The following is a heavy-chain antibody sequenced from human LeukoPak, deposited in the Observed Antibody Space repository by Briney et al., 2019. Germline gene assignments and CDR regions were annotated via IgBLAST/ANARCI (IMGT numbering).Heavy chain of an antibody. CDR1: GYSISSGFY. Sequence: SETLSLTCGVSGYSISSGFYWGWIRQPPGKGLQWISSLYYTGSAKYNPSLKSRLTMSMDKSKNQFSLKLNSVTAADTAVYYCARLWSGYNFDYWGQGTLDTVSS. V-gene: IGHV4-38-2*01. CDR3: ARLWSGYNFDY. J-gene: IGHJ4*02. D-gene: IGHD5-24*01. CDR2: LYYTGSA.